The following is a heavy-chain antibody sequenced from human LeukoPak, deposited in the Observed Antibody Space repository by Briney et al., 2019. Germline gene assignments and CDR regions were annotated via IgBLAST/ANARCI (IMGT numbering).Heavy chain of an antibody. D-gene: IGHD6-19*01. CDR2: ISSSGSVI. Sequence: GGSLRLSCAASGFTFSTYEMNWVRQAPGKGLEWVSYISSSGSVIHYTDSVKGRFTISRDNAKNSLYLQMNSLRAEDTAVYYCARDATPQYSSGWVFFDYWGQGTLVTVSS. CDR3: ARDATPQYSSGWVFFDY. J-gene: IGHJ4*02. V-gene: IGHV3-48*03. CDR1: GFTFSTYE.